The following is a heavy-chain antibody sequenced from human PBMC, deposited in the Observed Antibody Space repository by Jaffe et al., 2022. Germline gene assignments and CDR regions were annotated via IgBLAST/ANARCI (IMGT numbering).Heavy chain of an antibody. CDR1: GFTFSSYW. CDR3: VRDNRAMDF. CDR2: IESDADGT. V-gene: IGHV3-74*01. D-gene: IGHD5-18*01. J-gene: IGHJ4*02. Sequence: EVQLVESGGDLVQPGGSLRLSCAASGFTFSSYWMHWVRQAPGKGLVWVSRIESDADGTSYADSVKGRFIISRDNAKNTLYLQMHSLRVEDTAIYYCVRDNRAMDFWGQGTLVTVSS.